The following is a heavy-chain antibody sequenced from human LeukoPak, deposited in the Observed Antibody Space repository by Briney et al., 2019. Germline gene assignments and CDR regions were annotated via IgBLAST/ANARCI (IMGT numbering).Heavy chain of an antibody. Sequence: PSETLSLTCTVSGGSISSYYWSWIRQPAGKGLEWIGRIYTSGSTNYNPSLKSRVTMSVDTSKNQFSLKLSSVTAADTAVYYCARVSSCWSLYYYYYYMDVWGKGTTVTVSS. D-gene: IGHD2-2*01. CDR1: GGSISSYY. V-gene: IGHV4-4*07. J-gene: IGHJ6*03. CDR2: IYTSGST. CDR3: ARVSSCWSLYYYYYYMDV.